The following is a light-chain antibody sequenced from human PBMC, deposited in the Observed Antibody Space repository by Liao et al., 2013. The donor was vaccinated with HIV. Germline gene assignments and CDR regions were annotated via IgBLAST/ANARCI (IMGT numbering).Light chain of an antibody. CDR2: QDS. CDR1: KLGDKY. Sequence: SYELTQPPSVSVSPGQTATITCSGDKLGDKYTSWYQLKPGQSPLLVIYQDSQRPSGIPERFSGSKSGNTATLTISGTQAMDEADYFCQAWDSTTYFVFGPGTTVTVL. V-gene: IGLV3-1*01. CDR3: QAWDSTTYFV. J-gene: IGLJ1*01.